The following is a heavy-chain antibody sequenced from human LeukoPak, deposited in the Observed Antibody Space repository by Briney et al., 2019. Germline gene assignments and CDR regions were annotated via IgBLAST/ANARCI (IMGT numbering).Heavy chain of an antibody. Sequence: SETLSLTCAVYGGPFSAYYWSWIRQPPGKGLEWIGEINHSGSTNYNPSFKSRVTISVDKSKNQFSLNLTSVTAADTAVYSCARSPYIDVWGKGTTVTVSS. J-gene: IGHJ6*03. CDR2: INHSGST. CDR1: GGPFSAYY. V-gene: IGHV4-34*01. CDR3: ARSPYIDV.